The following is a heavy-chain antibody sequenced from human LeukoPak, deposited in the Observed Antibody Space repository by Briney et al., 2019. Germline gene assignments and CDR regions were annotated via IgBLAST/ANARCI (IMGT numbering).Heavy chain of an antibody. J-gene: IGHJ5*02. CDR2: IYTSGST. D-gene: IGHD6-19*01. V-gene: IGHV4-4*07. CDR1: GGSISSYY. Sequence: PSETLSLTCTVSGGSISSYYWSWIRQPAGKGLEWIGRIYTSGSTNYNPSLKSRVTMSVDTSKNQFSLKLSSVTAADTAVYYCASSIAVAGMIGWFDPWGQGTLVTASS. CDR3: ASSIAVAGMIGWFDP.